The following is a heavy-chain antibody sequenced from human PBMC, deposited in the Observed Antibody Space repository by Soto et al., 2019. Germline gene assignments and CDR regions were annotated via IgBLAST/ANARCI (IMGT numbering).Heavy chain of an antibody. Sequence: SETLSLTCTVSGGAVSSGAYYGSWIRQPPGKGLEWIGHIYFTGSTNYNPSLKSRVTMSLDTSRNQFSLKLSSVTAADTAVYYCTRGPPRVQWFDPWGLGTLVPVSS. CDR3: TRGPPRVQWFDP. J-gene: IGHJ5*02. CDR1: GGAVSSGAYY. CDR2: IYFTGST. V-gene: IGHV4-61*08.